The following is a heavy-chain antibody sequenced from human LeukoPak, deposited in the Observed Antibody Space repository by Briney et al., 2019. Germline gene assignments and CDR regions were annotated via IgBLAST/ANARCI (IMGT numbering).Heavy chain of an antibody. D-gene: IGHD4-17*01. Sequence: SETLSLTCTVSGGSVSSSRYYWGWIRQPPGKGLEWIGSIFYSGTTYYNPSLKSRVTVSIDTSKNQFSLKLSSVTAADTAVYYCAAPTTVTTPFDYWGQGTLVAVSS. CDR1: GGSVSSSRYY. V-gene: IGHV4-39*01. CDR2: IFYSGTT. CDR3: AAPTTVTTPFDY. J-gene: IGHJ4*02.